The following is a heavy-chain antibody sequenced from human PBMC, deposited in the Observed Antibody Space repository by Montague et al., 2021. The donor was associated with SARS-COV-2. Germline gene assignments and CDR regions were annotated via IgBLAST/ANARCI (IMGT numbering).Heavy chain of an antibody. Sequence: CAISGDSVSSSTATWNWIRQSPSRGLEWLGRTYYRSKWYHDYAISLKSRITINPDTSKNQFSLQLSSVAPEDTAVFYCARTTTRMLYPENAFDIWGQGTMGTVSS. CDR1: GDSVSSSTAT. J-gene: IGHJ3*02. D-gene: IGHD2-15*01. V-gene: IGHV6-1*01. CDR2: TYYRSKWYH. CDR3: ARTTTRMLYPENAFDI.